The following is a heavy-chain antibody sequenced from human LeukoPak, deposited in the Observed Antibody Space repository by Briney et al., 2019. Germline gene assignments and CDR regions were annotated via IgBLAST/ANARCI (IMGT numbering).Heavy chain of an antibody. Sequence: SETLSLTCTVSGGSVSSYYWSWIRQPAGKGLEWIGRIYTSGSTNYNPSLKSRVTMSVDTSKNQFSLKLSSVTAADTAVYYCARGRASGSYYDSYYYYYMDVWGKGTTVTVSS. V-gene: IGHV4-4*07. D-gene: IGHD1-26*01. CDR2: IYTSGST. CDR1: GGSVSSYY. J-gene: IGHJ6*03. CDR3: ARGRASGSYYDSYYYYYMDV.